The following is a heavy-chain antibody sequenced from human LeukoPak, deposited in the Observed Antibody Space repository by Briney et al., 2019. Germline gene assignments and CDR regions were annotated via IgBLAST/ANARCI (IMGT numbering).Heavy chain of an antibody. V-gene: IGHV4-31*03. J-gene: IGHJ6*02. CDR2: IYYSGST. Sequence: SQTLSLTCTVSGGSISSGGYDWSWIRQHPGKGLEWIGYIYYSGSTYYNPSLKSRVTISVDTSKNQFSLKLSSVTAADTAVYYCAREGRDGDYAYYYYGMDVWGQGTTVTVSS. D-gene: IGHD4-17*01. CDR1: GGSISSGGYD. CDR3: AREGRDGDYAYYYYGMDV.